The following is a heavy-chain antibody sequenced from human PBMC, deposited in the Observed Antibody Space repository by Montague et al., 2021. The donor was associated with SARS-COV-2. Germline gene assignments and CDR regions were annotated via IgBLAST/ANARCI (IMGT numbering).Heavy chain of an antibody. Sequence: SETLSLTCAVYGGSFSGYYWSWIRQPPGKGLEWIGEITHSGSTNYNPSIKSRVTISLDTSTNQFSLKLSSVTAADTAVYYCARGRYSSSWYGTKYYSDYWGQGTLVTVSS. D-gene: IGHD6-13*01. V-gene: IGHV4-34*01. CDR1: GGSFSGYY. J-gene: IGHJ4*02. CDR3: ARGRYSSSWYGTKYYSDY. CDR2: ITHSGST.